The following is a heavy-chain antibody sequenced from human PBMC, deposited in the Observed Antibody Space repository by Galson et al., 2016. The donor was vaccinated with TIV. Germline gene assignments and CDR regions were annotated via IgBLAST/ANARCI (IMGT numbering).Heavy chain of an antibody. CDR2: INHSGST. Sequence: ETLSLTCGVYGGSFSGYCWSWIRQPPGKGLEWIGEINHSGSTHYNPSLKSRVTISLDTSKNQFSLKLSSVTAADTAVYYCARGGRDGYNYVPEKAIDSWGQGTLVTVSS. CDR1: GGSFSGYC. CDR3: ARGGRDGYNYVPEKAIDS. V-gene: IGHV4-34*01. D-gene: IGHD5-24*01. J-gene: IGHJ4*02.